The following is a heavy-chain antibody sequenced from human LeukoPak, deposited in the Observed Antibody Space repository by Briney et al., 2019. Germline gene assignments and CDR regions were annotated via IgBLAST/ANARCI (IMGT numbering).Heavy chain of an antibody. J-gene: IGHJ3*02. Sequence: SETLSLTCTVSGGSISSYYWSWIRQPTGKGLEWIGYIYYSGSTNYNPSLKSRVTISVDTSKNQFSLKLSSVTAADTAVYYCARAQYYSRALDIWGQGTMVTVSS. D-gene: IGHD2/OR15-2a*01. CDR2: IYYSGST. CDR3: ARAQYYSRALDI. CDR1: GGSISSYY. V-gene: IGHV4-59*01.